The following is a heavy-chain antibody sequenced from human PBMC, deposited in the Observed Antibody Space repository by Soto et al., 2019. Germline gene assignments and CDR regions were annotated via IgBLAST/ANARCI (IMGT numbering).Heavy chain of an antibody. J-gene: IGHJ5*02. CDR1: GGSTSDKSYF. CDR2: MYYSGSS. Sequence: PSETLSLTCSVSGGSTSDKSYFWGWVRQSPGKGLEWIGSMYYSGSSYYNPSLKSRLTMSIDTSKNEFSLRLNSVTAADTAVYYCAGQTFTIAAASYGRSNWFDPWGPGTLVTVSS. V-gene: IGHV4-39*01. D-gene: IGHD6-25*01. CDR3: AGQTFTIAAASYGRSNWFDP.